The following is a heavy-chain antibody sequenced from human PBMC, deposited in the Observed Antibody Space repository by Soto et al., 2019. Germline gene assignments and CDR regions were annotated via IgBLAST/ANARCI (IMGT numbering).Heavy chain of an antibody. V-gene: IGHV1-2*04. CDR1: GYTFTGYY. D-gene: IGHD6-19*01. Sequence: GASVKVSCKASGYTFTGYYMHWVRQAPGQGLEWMGWINPNSGGTNYAQKFQGWVTMTRDTSISTAYMELSRLRSDDTAVYYCAIYLEAVAAVVDYWGQGTLVTVSS. CDR3: AIYLEAVAAVVDY. J-gene: IGHJ4*02. CDR2: INPNSGGT.